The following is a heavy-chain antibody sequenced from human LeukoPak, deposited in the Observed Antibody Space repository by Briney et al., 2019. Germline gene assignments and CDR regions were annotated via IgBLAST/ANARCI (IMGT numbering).Heavy chain of an antibody. J-gene: IGHJ4*02. V-gene: IGHV3-7*04. CDR1: GFTFSNYW. CDR2: IKQDGSDN. CDR3: AGVRGY. Sequence: GGSLRLSCAASGFTFSNYWMNWVRQAPGEGLELVANIKQDGSDNNYVESVKGRFTISRDNAKNLLYLQINSLKVEDTAVYYCAGVRGYWGQGILVSVSS.